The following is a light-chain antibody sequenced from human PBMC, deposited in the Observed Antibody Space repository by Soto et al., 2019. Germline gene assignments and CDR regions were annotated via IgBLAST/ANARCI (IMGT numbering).Light chain of an antibody. CDR3: QQYGSSPEYT. CDR1: QSVSSSY. CDR2: GAS. Sequence: EIVLTQSPGTLSLSPGERATLSCRASQSVSSSYLAWYQQKPDQAPRLLIYGASSRATGIPDRFSVSGSGTDFTLTITRLEPEDFAVYYCQQYGSSPEYTFGQGTKLEIK. J-gene: IGKJ2*01. V-gene: IGKV3-20*01.